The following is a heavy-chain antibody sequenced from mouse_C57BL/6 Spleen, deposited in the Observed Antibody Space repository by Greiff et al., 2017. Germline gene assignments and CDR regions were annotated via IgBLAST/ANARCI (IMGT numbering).Heavy chain of an antibody. CDR1: GFSLTSYA. Sequence: VQVVESGPGLVAPSQSLSITCTVSGFSLTSYAISWVRQPPGKGLEWLGVIWTGGGTNYNSALKSRLSISKDNSKSQVFLKMNSLQTDDTARYYCARMNYYDYDYWYFDVWGTGTTVTVSS. D-gene: IGHD2-4*01. CDR3: ARMNYYDYDYWYFDV. V-gene: IGHV2-9-1*01. CDR2: IWTGGGT. J-gene: IGHJ1*03.